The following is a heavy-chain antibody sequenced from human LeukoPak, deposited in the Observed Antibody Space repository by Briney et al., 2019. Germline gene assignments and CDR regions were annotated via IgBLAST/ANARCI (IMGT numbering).Heavy chain of an antibody. V-gene: IGHV1-24*01. CDR3: ATVVHFWSGPVHDY. CDR1: GYTLTELS. D-gene: IGHD3-3*02. J-gene: IGHJ4*02. Sequence: ASVKVSCKVSGYTLTELSMHWVRQAPGKGLEWMGGFDPEDGETIYAQKFQGRVTMTEDTSTDTDYMELSSLRSEDTAVYYCATVVHFWSGPVHDYWGQGTLVTVSS. CDR2: FDPEDGET.